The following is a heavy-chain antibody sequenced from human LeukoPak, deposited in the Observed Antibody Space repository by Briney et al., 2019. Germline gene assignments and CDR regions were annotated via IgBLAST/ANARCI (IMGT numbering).Heavy chain of an antibody. CDR3: AKDSGYIPTYYFDY. D-gene: IGHD6-13*01. CDR1: GFTFDDYA. CDR2: ISWNSGSI. V-gene: IGHV3-9*03. J-gene: IGHJ4*02. Sequence: PGRSLRLSCAASGFTFDDYAMHWVRQAPGKGLEWVSGISWNSGSIVYAESVKGRFTISRDNAKNSLYLQMNSLRAEDMALYYCAKDSGYIPTYYFDYWGQGTLVTVSS.